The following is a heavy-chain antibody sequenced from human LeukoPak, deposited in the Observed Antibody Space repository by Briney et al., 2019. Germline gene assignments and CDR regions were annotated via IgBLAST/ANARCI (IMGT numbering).Heavy chain of an antibody. J-gene: IGHJ4*02. CDR3: AKSHDYGGLNY. V-gene: IGHV3-23*01. CDR2: ISGSGGST. Sequence: GGSLRLSCAASGFTFSSYAMSWVRQAPGKGLEWVSAISGSGGSTYYADSVKGRFTISRDNSKNTLYLQMNSLRAEETDVYYCAKSHDYGGLNYWGQGTLVTVSS. CDR1: GFTFSSYA. D-gene: IGHD4-17*01.